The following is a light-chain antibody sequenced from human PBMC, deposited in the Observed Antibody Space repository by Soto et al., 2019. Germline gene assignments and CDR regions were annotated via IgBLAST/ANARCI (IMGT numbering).Light chain of an antibody. CDR1: QRVSSY. CDR3: QQRSNWPST. CDR2: DAS. V-gene: IGKV3-11*01. Sequence: EIVLTQSPATRSLSPGNKATLSCRASQRVSSYLAWYQQKPGQAPRLLIYDASNRATGIPARFSGSGSGTDFTLTITSLEPEDFAVYYCQQRSNWPSTFGGGTKVEIK. J-gene: IGKJ4*01.